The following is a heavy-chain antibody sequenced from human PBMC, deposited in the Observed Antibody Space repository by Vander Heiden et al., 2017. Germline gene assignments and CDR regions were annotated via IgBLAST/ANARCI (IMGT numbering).Heavy chain of an antibody. D-gene: IGHD4-17*01. J-gene: IGHJ6*02. Sequence: QVQLVQSGAEVKKPGSSVKDPCKASGGTFSSYAISWGRQAPGQGLEWMGGIIPIFGTANYAQKFQGRVTITADESTSTAYMELSSLRSEDTAVYYCARSTTQSRSYENYGMDVWGQGTTVTVSS. CDR2: IIPIFGTA. CDR3: ARSTTQSRSYENYGMDV. V-gene: IGHV1-69*01. CDR1: GGTFSSYA.